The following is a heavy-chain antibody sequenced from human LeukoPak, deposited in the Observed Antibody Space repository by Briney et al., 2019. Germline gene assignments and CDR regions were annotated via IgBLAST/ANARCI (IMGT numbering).Heavy chain of an antibody. J-gene: IGHJ4*02. CDR3: SAAVITRFDY. V-gene: IGHV3-73*01. Sequence: GGSLRLSCAASGFGFSAAHMHWVRQASGKGLEWVGRIIGKGDNYATAYGAPVKGRFTISRDDSKNTAYLQMNNLRTDDTAVSYCSAAVITRFDYWGQGALVTVSS. CDR2: IIGKGDNYAT. CDR1: GFGFSAAH. D-gene: IGHD4-23*01.